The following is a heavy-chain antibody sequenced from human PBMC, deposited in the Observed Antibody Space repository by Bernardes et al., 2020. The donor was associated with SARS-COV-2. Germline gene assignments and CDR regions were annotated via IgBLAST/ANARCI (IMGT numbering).Heavy chain of an antibody. V-gene: IGHV1-18*04. Sequence: ASVKVSCKASGYSFNNDGVNWVRQAPGQGLEWMGWISAHNGYTIYAQKFQGRVTMTTDASTSTAYLELRSLRSDDTALYFCARASVSYIHSDHGGQGTLVTVSS. CDR3: ARASVSYIHSDH. D-gene: IGHD1-1*01. J-gene: IGHJ4*02. CDR2: ISAHNGYT. CDR1: GYSFNNDG.